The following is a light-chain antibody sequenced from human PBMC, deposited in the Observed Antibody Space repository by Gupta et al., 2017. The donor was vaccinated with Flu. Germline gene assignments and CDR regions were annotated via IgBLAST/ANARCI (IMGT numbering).Light chain of an antibody. CDR2: RAS. CDR3: QQYSTTPYT. CDR1: QSVLYSRNNENY. V-gene: IGKV4-1*01. J-gene: IGKJ2*01. Sequence: NCKSSQSVLYSRNNENYLLWYQQKSGQPPKLLIYRASTRAAGVPVRFSGSGSGTDFTLIISSLQAEDVAVYYCQQYSTTPYTFGQGTRVEIK.